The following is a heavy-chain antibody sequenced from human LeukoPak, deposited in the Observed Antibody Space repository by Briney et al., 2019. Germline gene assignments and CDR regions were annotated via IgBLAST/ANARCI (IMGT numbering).Heavy chain of an antibody. V-gene: IGHV1-2*02. D-gene: IGHD2-2*01. J-gene: IGHJ4*02. Sequence: GASVKVSCKASGYTFTGYYMHWVRQAPGQGLEWMGWINPNSGGTNYAQKFQGRVTMTRDTSISTAYMELSRLRSDDTAVYYCARGLTMHQLLPQYYFDYWGQGTLVTVSS. CDR1: GYTFTGYY. CDR3: ARGLTMHQLLPQYYFDY. CDR2: INPNSGGT.